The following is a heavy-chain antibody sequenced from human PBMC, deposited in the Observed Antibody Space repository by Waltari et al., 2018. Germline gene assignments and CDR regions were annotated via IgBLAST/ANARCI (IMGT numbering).Heavy chain of an antibody. CDR3: ARDRAVAGWGFDY. D-gene: IGHD6-19*01. CDR1: GGSISSSSYY. CDR2: IYYSGST. Sequence: QLQLQESGPGLVKPSETLSLTCTVSGGSISSSSYYWGRIRPPPGKGLDWIGSIYYSGSTYYNPSLKSRVTIAVDTSKNQFSLKLSSVTAADTAVYYCARDRAVAGWGFDYWGQGTLVTVSS. J-gene: IGHJ4*02. V-gene: IGHV4-39*07.